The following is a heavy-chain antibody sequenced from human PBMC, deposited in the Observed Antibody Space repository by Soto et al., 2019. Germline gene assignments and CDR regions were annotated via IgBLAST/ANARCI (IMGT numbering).Heavy chain of an antibody. CDR2: IHTGGST. J-gene: IGHJ4*02. CDR1: GFSVGGNP. Sequence: EVKLVESGGGLMQPGGSLRLSCAASGFSVGGNPMTWVRQAPGKGLEWVASIHTGGSTFYADPVKGRFTISRDNSKNMVYLQMNSRTGGDTAMYFCARGVNDDSWGRGTLVTVSS. V-gene: IGHV3-53*01. CDR3: ARGVNDDS. D-gene: IGHD1-1*01.